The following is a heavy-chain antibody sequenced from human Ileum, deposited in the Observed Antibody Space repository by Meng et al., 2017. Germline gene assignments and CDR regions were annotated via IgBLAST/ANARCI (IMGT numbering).Heavy chain of an antibody. V-gene: IGHV4-4*02. CDR2: IFQSGRT. CDR3: ATSNDRDVYYLGY. J-gene: IGHJ4*02. Sequence: QVRVQGSGPRLVKPSGTRSLPCAVSGTWWSWVRQPPGKGLEWIGEIFQSGRTNYNPSLKSRVTISIDKSKSQISLQLSAVTAADTAVYSCATSNDRDVYYLGYWGQGTLVTVSS. D-gene: IGHD3-22*01. CDR1: GTW.